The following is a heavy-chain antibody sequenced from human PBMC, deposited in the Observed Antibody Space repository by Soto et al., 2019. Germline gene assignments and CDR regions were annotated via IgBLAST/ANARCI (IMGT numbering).Heavy chain of an antibody. Sequence: ASVKVSCKASGYTFTGYYMHWVRQAPGQRLEWMGWINPNSGNTIYAQNVQGWVTVTTDTSTSTAYMEVRSLTTDDTALYYCARTGGDCTQGVCYDYWGQGTLVTVSS. CDR1: GYTFTGYY. CDR3: ARTGGDCTQGVCYDY. J-gene: IGHJ4*02. CDR2: INPNSGNT. D-gene: IGHD2-8*01. V-gene: IGHV1-2*04.